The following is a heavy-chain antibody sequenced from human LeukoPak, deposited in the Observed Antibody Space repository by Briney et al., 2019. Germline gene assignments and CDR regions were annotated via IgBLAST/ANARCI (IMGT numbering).Heavy chain of an antibody. D-gene: IGHD3-3*01. V-gene: IGHV3-30-3*01. CDR1: GVTFSSYA. CDR2: ISYDGSNK. Sequence: PGGSLRLSCAASGVTFSSYAMHWVRQAPGKGLEWVAVISYDGSNKYYADSVKGRFTISRDNSKNTLYLQMNSLRAEDTAVYYCARDVHDFNWFDPWGQGTLVTVSS. CDR3: ARDVHDFNWFDP. J-gene: IGHJ5*02.